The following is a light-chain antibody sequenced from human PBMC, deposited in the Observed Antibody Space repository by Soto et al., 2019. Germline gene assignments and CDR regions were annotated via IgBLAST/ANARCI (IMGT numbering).Light chain of an antibody. CDR3: QPYENYRT. V-gene: IGKV1-5*03. CDR1: QSINKW. CDR2: KAS. J-gene: IGKJ1*01. Sequence: DVGKARSPCSLSGYVEDRVTITCRASQSINKWLAWYQQKPGKAPKLLIYKASSLESGVPSRFSGSGFGTEFSLTFSNLLPDHRATYYGQPYENYRTLGQGTKVDIK.